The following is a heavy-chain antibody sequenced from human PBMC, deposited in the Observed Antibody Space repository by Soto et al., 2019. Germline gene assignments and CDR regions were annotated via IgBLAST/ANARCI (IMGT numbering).Heavy chain of an antibody. D-gene: IGHD4-17*01. CDR3: ARAPTTVATPYYFDY. J-gene: IGHJ4*02. CDR2: IYSGDST. CDR1: GFTVSSNY. V-gene: IGHV3-53*01. Sequence: GGSLRLSCAASGFTVSSNYMSWVRQAPGKGLEWVSVIYSGDSTYYADSVKSRFTISRDNSKNTLYLQMNSLRAEDTAVYYCARAPTTVATPYYFDYWGQGTLVTVSS.